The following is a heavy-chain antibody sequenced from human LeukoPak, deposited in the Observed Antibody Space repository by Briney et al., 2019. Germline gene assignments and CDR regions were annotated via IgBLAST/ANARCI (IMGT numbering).Heavy chain of an antibody. CDR1: GFTFGDYA. CDR3: TSLAEGYSYYGSSGYPFDC. V-gene: IGHV3-49*03. CDR2: IRSKAYGGTT. J-gene: IGHJ4*02. D-gene: IGHD3-22*01. Sequence: GGSLRLSCTASGFTFGDYAMSWFRQAPGKGLEWVGFIRSKAYGGTTEYAASVKGRFTISRDDSKSIAYLQMNSLKTEDTAVYYCTSLAEGYSYYGSSGYPFDCWGQGTLVTVSS.